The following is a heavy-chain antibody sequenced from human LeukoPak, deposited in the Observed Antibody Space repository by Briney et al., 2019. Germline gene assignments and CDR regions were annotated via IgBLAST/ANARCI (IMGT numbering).Heavy chain of an antibody. Sequence: PSETLSLTCTVSGGSISSGGYYWSWIRQHPGKGLEWIGYIYYSGSTYYNPSLKSRVTISVGTSKNQFSLKLSSVTAADTAVYYCARDGGRYFDYWGQGTLVTVSS. V-gene: IGHV4-31*03. CDR1: GGSISSGGYY. CDR2: IYYSGST. CDR3: ARDGGRYFDY. D-gene: IGHD3-16*01. J-gene: IGHJ4*02.